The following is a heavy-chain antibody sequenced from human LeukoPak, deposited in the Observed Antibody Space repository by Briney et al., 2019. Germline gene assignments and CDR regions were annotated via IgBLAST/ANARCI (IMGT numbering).Heavy chain of an antibody. CDR3: AKDLKQQLVFPYFDY. J-gene: IGHJ4*02. V-gene: IGHV3-23*01. D-gene: IGHD6-13*01. Sequence: GGSLRLSCAASGLTFSSYAMSWVRQAPGKGLEWVSAISGSGGSTYYADSVKGRFTISRDNSKNTLYLQMNSLRAEDTAVYYCAKDLKQQLVFPYFDYWGQGTLVTVSS. CDR2: ISGSGGST. CDR1: GLTFSSYA.